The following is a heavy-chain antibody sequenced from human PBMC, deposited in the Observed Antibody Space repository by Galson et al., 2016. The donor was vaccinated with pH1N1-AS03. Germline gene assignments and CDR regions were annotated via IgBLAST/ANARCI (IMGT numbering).Heavy chain of an antibody. D-gene: IGHD3-3*01. CDR2: IYPADSST. J-gene: IGHJ6*02. Sequence: QSGAEVKKPGESLKISCKVSGYTFSNHWIGWVRQMPGKGLEWMGIIYPADSSTTYSPSFQGQVTMSADQSISTAYLQWSSLRASDTAMYFCARQQDGRGSGLEWLFWYGMDVWGQGTTVIVSS. CDR3: ARQQDGRGSGLEWLFWYGMDV. CDR1: GYTFSNHW. V-gene: IGHV5-51*01.